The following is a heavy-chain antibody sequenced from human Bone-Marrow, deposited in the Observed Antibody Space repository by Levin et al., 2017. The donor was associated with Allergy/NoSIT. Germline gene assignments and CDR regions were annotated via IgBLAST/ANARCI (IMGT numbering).Heavy chain of an antibody. V-gene: IGHV3-7*03. CDR1: GFRFSNYW. Sequence: PGGSLRLSCAASGFRFSNYWMNWIRQAPGKGPEWVANIKPHGNEQYYMDSVKGRFTISRDDDRSLLYLQMNSLRADDSAVYYCARSPLVYTSSSQSYLYEQYMDVWGKGTTVIVSS. D-gene: IGHD5/OR15-5a*01. CDR3: ARSPLVYTSSSQSYLYEQYMDV. J-gene: IGHJ6*03. CDR2: IKPHGNEQ.